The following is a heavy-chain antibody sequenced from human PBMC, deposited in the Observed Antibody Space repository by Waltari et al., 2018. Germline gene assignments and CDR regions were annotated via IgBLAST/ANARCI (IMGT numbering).Heavy chain of an antibody. Sequence: QVQLQESGPGLMKPSETLSFTCSVSGDSIRSYYWSWIRQPAGKGLEWIGRVYRSGSTNHNPSLKSRVTMSIDTSKNQLSLKVHSVTAADTAVYYCARHAYSSSWYWYFDLWGRGTLVTVSS. V-gene: IGHV4-4*07. CDR3: ARHAYSSSWYWYFDL. CDR1: GDSIRSYY. J-gene: IGHJ2*01. CDR2: VYRSGST. D-gene: IGHD6-13*01.